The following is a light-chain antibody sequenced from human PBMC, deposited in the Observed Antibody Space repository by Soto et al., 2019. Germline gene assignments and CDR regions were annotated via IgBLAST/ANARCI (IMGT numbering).Light chain of an antibody. Sequence: AIPLTQSPSSLSASVGGRVTITRRASQDISSSLAWYQQKPGEAPKLLIYDASSLESGVPSRFSGSRSGTGVTLTISRLQPDDFATYYCQQLSRYPLTFGGGTKVDIK. CDR3: QQLSRYPLT. CDR2: DAS. CDR1: QDISSS. J-gene: IGKJ4*01. V-gene: IGKV1-13*02.